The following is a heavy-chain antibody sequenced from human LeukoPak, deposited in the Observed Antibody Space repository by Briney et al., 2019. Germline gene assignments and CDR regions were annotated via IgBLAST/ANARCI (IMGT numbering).Heavy chain of an antibody. CDR2: IKQDGSQK. D-gene: IGHD3-10*01. J-gene: IGHJ5*02. CDR1: GFTFTNYW. CDR3: ARERGSGSYHPFDP. V-gene: IGHV3-7*01. Sequence: GGSLRLSCVASGFTFTNYWMNWVRQAPGKGLEWVASIKQDGSQKSYVESVKGRFTISRDNAKNSLYLQMNSLRAEDTATYYCARERGSGSYHPFDPWGQGTLVTVSS.